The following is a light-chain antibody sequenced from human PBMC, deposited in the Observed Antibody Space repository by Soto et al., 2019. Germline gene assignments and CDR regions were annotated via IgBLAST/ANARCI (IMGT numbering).Light chain of an antibody. CDR3: QKYNSAPLT. J-gene: IGKJ4*01. CDR1: QDISNS. Sequence: DIQMTQSPSSLSASVGDRVTITCRASQDISNSLAWYQQKPGKVPKVLIYAASILQAGVPARLSGSGSGTNFTLTISSLQPEDAATYYCQKYNSAPLTFGGGPKVEI. V-gene: IGKV1-27*01. CDR2: AAS.